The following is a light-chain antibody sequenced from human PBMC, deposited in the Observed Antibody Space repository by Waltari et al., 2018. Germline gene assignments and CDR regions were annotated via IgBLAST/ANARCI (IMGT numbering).Light chain of an antibody. Sequence: QSALTQHASVSGSPGQPITVSCTGTSRDVGGDNLVAWYQQHPGKAPKLTISDVNNRPSVVSNRFSGSKSGNTASLTISVLQAEDEADYYCSSFTSSSTHVFGTGTKVTVV. CDR1: SRDVGGDNL. CDR2: DVN. V-gene: IGLV2-14*03. J-gene: IGLJ1*01. CDR3: SSFTSSSTHV.